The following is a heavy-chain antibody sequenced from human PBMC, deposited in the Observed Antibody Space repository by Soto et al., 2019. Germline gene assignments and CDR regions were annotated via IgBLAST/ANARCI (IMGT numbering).Heavy chain of an antibody. CDR2: IYYSGST. V-gene: IGHV4-59*01. D-gene: IGHD3-16*01. J-gene: IGHJ5*02. CDR3: GRVFGVVGMLKLNRGFDP. CDR1: GGSISSYY. Sequence: SETLSLTCTVSGGSISSYYWSWIRQPPGKGLEWIGYIYYSGSTNYNPSLKSRVTISVDTSKHQFSLNLSSVTAADTAVDYCGRVFGVVGMLKLNRGFDPWGQGTLVTVAS.